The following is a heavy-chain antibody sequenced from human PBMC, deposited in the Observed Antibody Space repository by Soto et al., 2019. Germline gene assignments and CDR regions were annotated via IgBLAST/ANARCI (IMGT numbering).Heavy chain of an antibody. D-gene: IGHD3-22*01. V-gene: IGHV1-3*01. J-gene: IGHJ4*02. CDR2: IYGGNGNT. Sequence: ASVTVSCKASGYTFTNYAIHWVRQAPGQRPEWMGWIYGGNGNTKYAQKFQGRVTITRDTSASTAYMELSSLRSEDTAVYYCARDQDRTGNYYDTSGYAYWGQGTLVTVSS. CDR3: ARDQDRTGNYYDTSGYAY. CDR1: GYTFTNYA.